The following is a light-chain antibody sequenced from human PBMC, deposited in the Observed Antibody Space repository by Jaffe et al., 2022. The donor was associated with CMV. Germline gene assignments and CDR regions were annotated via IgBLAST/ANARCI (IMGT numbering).Light chain of an antibody. CDR2: QDK. CDR3: QAWDIRNVL. J-gene: IGLJ2*01. V-gene: IGLV3-1*01. Sequence: SYELTQPPSVSVSPGQTASITCSGDRLGSEYTSWYQQKPGQPPVLVIYQDKKRPSGIPERFSGSSSGNTATLTISGTQAMDEADYYCQAWDIRNVLFGGGTKLTVL. CDR1: RLGSEY.